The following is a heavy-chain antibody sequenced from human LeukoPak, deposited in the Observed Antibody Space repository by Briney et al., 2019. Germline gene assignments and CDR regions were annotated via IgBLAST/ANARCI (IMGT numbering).Heavy chain of an antibody. CDR1: GYTFTGYY. D-gene: IGHD6-25*01. CDR2: INPNSGGT. Sequence: APVKVSCKASGYTFTGYYMHWVRQAPGQGLEWMGWINPNSGGTNYAQKFQGRVTMTRDTSISTAYMELSRLRSDDTAVYYCARGRVRIAAMRDYFDYWGQGTLVTVSS. J-gene: IGHJ4*02. CDR3: ARGRVRIAAMRDYFDY. V-gene: IGHV1-2*02.